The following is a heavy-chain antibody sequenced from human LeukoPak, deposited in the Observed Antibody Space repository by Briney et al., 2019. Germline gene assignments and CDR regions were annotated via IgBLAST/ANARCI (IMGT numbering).Heavy chain of an antibody. D-gene: IGHD4-17*01. Sequence: SETLSLTCTLSGGSISGYFWNWIRQPPGKGLEWIGYMDYKRTTDYNPSLKRRSTISIDTSKNQFSLKLNAVTAADTAVYYCARRGGNGDLDSWGQGTLVTVSS. V-gene: IGHV4-59*08. CDR3: ARRGGNGDLDS. CDR2: MDYKRTT. J-gene: IGHJ4*02. CDR1: GGSISGYF.